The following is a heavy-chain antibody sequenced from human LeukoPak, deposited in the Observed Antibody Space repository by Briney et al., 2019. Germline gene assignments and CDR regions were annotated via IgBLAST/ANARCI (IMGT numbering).Heavy chain of an antibody. CDR2: IYYSGNT. J-gene: IGHJ6*03. D-gene: IGHD1-26*01. CDR3: ARGGSGSYQFSLSYYYYYMDV. Sequence: PSETLSLTCTVSGVSISSSNSYWGWIRQPPGKGLEWIGSIYYSGNTYYNASLKSQVSISIDTSKNQFSLKLSSVTAADTAVYYCARGGSGSYQFSLSYYYYYMDVWGKGTTVTISS. CDR1: GVSISSSNSY. V-gene: IGHV4-39*07.